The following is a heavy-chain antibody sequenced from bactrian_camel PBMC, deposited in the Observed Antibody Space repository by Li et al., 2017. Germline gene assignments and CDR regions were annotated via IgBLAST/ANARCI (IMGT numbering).Heavy chain of an antibody. CDR2: IYTAGGST. V-gene: IGHV3S1*01. CDR3: TKSRAQKAERHPYSSGTATGSASQCY. CDR1: GYTHSSNC. D-gene: IGHD2*01. J-gene: IGHJ4*01. Sequence: HVQLVESGGGSVQAGGSLRLSCAASGYTHSSNCMGWFRQAPGKEREGVAAIYTAGGSTCNADSVKGRFTISRDNSKNTLTVQLHSLDTAMYYCTKSRAQKAERHPYSSGTATGSASQCYWGQGTQVTVS.